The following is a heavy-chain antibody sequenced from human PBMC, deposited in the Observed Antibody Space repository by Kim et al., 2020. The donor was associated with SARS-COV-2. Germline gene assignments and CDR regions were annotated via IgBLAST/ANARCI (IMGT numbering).Heavy chain of an antibody. J-gene: IGHJ4*02. D-gene: IGHD3-9*01. V-gene: IGHV4-30-2*04. CDR3: ARVRTYDILTGVDY. Sequence: NPHLKSRVTRSVDTSKTQFSLKLSSVTAADTAVYYCARVRTYDILTGVDYWGQGTLVTVSS.